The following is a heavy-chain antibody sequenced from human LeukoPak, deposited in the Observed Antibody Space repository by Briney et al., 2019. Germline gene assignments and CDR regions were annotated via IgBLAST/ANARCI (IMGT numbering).Heavy chain of an antibody. J-gene: IGHJ4*02. D-gene: IGHD2-2*01. CDR1: GCSISSGGYY. Sequence: SQTLSLTCTVSGCSISSGGYYWSWLRQHPGKGLEWIGYIYYSGSTYYNPSLKSRVTISVDTSKNQFSLKLSSVTAADTAVYYCARGVGFRYQLLSYWGQGTLVTVSS. CDR3: ARGVGFRYQLLSY. V-gene: IGHV4-31*03. CDR2: IYYSGST.